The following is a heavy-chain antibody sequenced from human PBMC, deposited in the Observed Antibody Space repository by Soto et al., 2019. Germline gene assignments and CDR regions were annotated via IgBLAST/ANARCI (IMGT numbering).Heavy chain of an antibody. CDR1: GYTFTSYY. CDR2: INPSGGST. V-gene: IGHV1-46*01. D-gene: IGHD3-3*01. Sequence: ASVKVSCKASGYTFTSYYMHWVRQAPGQGLEWMGIINPSGGSTSYAQKFQGRVTTTRDTSTSTVYMELSSLRSEDTAVYYCARIPSERAAFGVVRVYYYGMDVWGQGTTVTVSS. CDR3: ARIPSERAAFGVVRVYYYGMDV. J-gene: IGHJ6*02.